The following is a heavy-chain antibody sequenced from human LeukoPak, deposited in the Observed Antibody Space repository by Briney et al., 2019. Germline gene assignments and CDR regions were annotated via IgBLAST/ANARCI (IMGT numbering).Heavy chain of an antibody. Sequence: GGSLRLSCAASGFTFSSYDMRWVRQATGKGLEWVSAIGTAGDTYYPGSVKGRFTISRENAKNSLYLQMNSLRAGDTAVYYCARGEAYDYVWGRYFDLWGRGTLVTVSS. CDR2: IGTAGDT. V-gene: IGHV3-13*01. CDR1: GFTFSSYD. D-gene: IGHD3-16*01. CDR3: ARGEAYDYVWGRYFDL. J-gene: IGHJ2*01.